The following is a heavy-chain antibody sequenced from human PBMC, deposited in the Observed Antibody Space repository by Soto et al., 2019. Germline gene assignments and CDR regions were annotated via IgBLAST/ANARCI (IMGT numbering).Heavy chain of an antibody. CDR2: ISGSGGST. CDR1: GFTFSSYA. D-gene: IGHD3-9*01. V-gene: IGHV3-23*01. CDR3: AKDLEDSYYDILTGTDY. J-gene: IGHJ4*02. Sequence: GESLKISCAASGFTFSSYAMSWVRQAPGKGLEWVSAISGSGGSTYYADSVKGRFTISRDNSKNTLYLQMDSLRAEDTAVYYCAKDLEDSYYDILTGTDYWGQGTLVTVSS.